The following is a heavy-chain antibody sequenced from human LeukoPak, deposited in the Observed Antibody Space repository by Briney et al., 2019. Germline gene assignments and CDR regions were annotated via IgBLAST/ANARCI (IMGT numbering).Heavy chain of an antibody. V-gene: IGHV3-23*01. CDR3: SKDPNGDYIGAFDM. D-gene: IGHD4-17*01. J-gene: IGHJ3*02. CDR2: IIVSGSRT. Sequence: GGSLRLSCAASGLTFSNYAMTWVRQAPGKGLEGVSSIIVSGSRTYYADSVKGRFTISRDSSKNTLYMQMNSLRAEDTALYYCSKDPNGDYIGAFDMWGPGTLVTVSS. CDR1: GLTFSNYA.